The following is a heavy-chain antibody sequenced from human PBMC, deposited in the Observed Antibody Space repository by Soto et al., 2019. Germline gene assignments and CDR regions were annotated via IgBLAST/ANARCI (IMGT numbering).Heavy chain of an antibody. CDR2: IYSGGST. Sequence: GGSLRLSCAASGFTVSSNYMSWVRQAPGKGLEWVSVIYSGGSTYYADSVKGRFIISRDDSKNTLFLQMNSLRAEDTAVYYCAKGRSYYYYYGVDVWGQGTTVTVSS. J-gene: IGHJ6*02. CDR1: GFTVSSNY. CDR3: AKGRSYYYYYGVDV. V-gene: IGHV3-66*01.